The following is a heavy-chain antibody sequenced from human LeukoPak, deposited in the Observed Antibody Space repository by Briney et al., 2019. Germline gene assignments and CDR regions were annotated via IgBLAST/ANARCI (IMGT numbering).Heavy chain of an antibody. CDR1: GFTFSSYW. CDR2: IKSDGSEK. V-gene: IGHV3-7*02. J-gene: IGHJ4*02. Sequence: PGGSLRLSCAVSGFTFSSYWMTWVRQAPGKGLEWVAQIKSDGSEKYYVDSVKGRFTVSRDNAKNSLYLQMNSLRDEDTAVYYCARAAYSSSPDYWGQGTLVTVSS. CDR3: ARAAYSSSPDY. D-gene: IGHD6-13*01.